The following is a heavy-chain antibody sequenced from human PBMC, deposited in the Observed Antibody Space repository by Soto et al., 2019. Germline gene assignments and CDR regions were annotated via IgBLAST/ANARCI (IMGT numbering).Heavy chain of an antibody. D-gene: IGHD1-20*01. J-gene: IGHJ5*02. Sequence: QVQLVQSGAEVKRPGASVKVSCEASGYTFTTYDINWVRQASGQGLEWMGCVNPSSGNTVYAQKFHGRVTMTRDTSISTAYMELGSLNSDDTAIYYCARASMYIWNDHWGQGTLVTVSS. V-gene: IGHV1-8*01. CDR1: GYTFTTYD. CDR2: VNPSSGNT. CDR3: ARASMYIWNDH.